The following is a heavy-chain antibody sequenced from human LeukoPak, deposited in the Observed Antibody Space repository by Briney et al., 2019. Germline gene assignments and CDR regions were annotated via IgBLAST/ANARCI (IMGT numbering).Heavy chain of an antibody. CDR2: ISSSSSYI. V-gene: IGHV3-21*01. D-gene: IGHD2-21*02. CDR1: GFTFSSYS. CDR3: ARDADNCGGDCYPRFDY. Sequence: PGGSLRLSCAASGFTFSSYSMNWVNQAPGKGLEWVSSISSSSSYIYYADSVKGRFTISRDNAKNSLYLQMNSLRAEDTAVYYCARDADNCGGDCYPRFDYWGQGTLVTVSS. J-gene: IGHJ4*02.